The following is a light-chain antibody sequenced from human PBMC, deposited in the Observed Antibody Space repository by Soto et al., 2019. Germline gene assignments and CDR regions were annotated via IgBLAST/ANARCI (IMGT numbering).Light chain of an antibody. CDR2: DTS. Sequence: QTVVTQEPSLTVSPGGTVTLTCGSSTGAVTSGHSPYWFQQKPGQAPRTLIYDTSNRHSRTPARFSGSLLGGKAALTLSGAQPEDEAEYYCLLSYSGARPYVFGTGTQLTVL. CDR3: LLSYSGARPYV. CDR1: TGAVTSGHS. V-gene: IGLV7-46*01. J-gene: IGLJ1*01.